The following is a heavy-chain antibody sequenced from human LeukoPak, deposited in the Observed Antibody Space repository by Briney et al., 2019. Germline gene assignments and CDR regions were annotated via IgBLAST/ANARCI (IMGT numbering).Heavy chain of an antibody. D-gene: IGHD6-19*01. V-gene: IGHV4-30-4*01. CDR2: IYYSGST. CDR1: GGSISSGDYY. J-gene: IGHJ4*02. CDR3: ARGGYSSGTEFDY. Sequence: PSETLSLTCTVSGGSISSGDYYWSWIRQPPGKGLEWIGYIYYSGSTYYNPSLKSRVTISVDTSKNQFSLKLSSVTAADTAVYYCARGGYSSGTEFDYWGQGTLVTVSS.